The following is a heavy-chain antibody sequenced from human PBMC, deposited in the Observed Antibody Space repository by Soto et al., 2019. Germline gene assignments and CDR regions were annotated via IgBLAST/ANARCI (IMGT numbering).Heavy chain of an antibody. J-gene: IGHJ4*02. Sequence: VRSRILSCAACGSTFTSYAISRVRYAPCKGPEWVSASSGSGGAKYDSGPAKGRFTISRDHSKNTLYLQMNSLRAEDTPLHHSARDREDIVPTPSADYWGQGTLPTDS. CDR3: ARDREDIVPTPSADY. CDR2: SSGSGGAK. CDR1: GSTFTSYA. D-gene: IGHD5-12*01. V-gene: IGHV3-23*01.